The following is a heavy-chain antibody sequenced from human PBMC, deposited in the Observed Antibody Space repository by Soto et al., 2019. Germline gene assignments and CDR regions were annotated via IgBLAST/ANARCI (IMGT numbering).Heavy chain of an antibody. CDR1: GFNFSDYS. CDR2: ISSSSSFI. Sequence: DVQLLESGGGLVKPGGSLRLSCETSGFNFSDYSMSWVRQASGEGLEWVSFISSSSSFIYNAESVEGRFSVSRDNARNLMYLEMSSLRVEDTAIYYCAKDCGSGDGFDSWGQGTLVAVSS. CDR3: AKDCGSGDGFDS. V-gene: IGHV3-21*01. D-gene: IGHD3-10*01. J-gene: IGHJ4*02.